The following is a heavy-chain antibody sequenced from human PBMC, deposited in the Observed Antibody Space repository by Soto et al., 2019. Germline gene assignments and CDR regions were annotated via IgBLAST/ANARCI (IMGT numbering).Heavy chain of an antibody. Sequence: QVQLVQSGAEVKKPGSSVKVSCKASGGTFSSYAISWVRRAPGQGLEWMGGIIPIFGTANYAQKFQGRVTFTADESTRTAYMELSSLRFEDTAVYYCARVAEYSYGAYYFDYWGQGTLVTVSS. V-gene: IGHV1-69*12. CDR1: GGTFSSYA. J-gene: IGHJ4*02. D-gene: IGHD5-18*01. CDR3: ARVAEYSYGAYYFDY. CDR2: IIPIFGTA.